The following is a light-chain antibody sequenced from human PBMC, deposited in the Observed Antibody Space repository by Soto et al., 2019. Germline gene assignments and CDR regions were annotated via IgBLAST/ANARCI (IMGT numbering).Light chain of an antibody. J-gene: IGKJ2*01. CDR1: PSVSTRY. Sequence: ESMLTQSPGTLSLSPGERATLSCRASPSVSTRYLAWYQQKPGQAPRLLIYGASIRATGIPDRFSGSGSGTDFALTISRLEPGDFAVYYCHQFGSSPPAFTFGQGPKLEI. CDR2: GAS. CDR3: HQFGSSPPAFT. V-gene: IGKV3-20*01.